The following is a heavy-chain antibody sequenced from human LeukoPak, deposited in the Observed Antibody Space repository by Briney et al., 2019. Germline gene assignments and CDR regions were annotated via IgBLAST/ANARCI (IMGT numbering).Heavy chain of an antibody. CDR1: GFTFSDYY. CDR3: AKPSPGSSGYYPYYFDY. V-gene: IGHV3-11*01. D-gene: IGHD3-22*01. J-gene: IGHJ4*02. Sequence: PGGSLRLSCAASGFTFSDYYMSWIRQAPGKGLEWVSYISSSGSTIYYADSVKGRFTISRDNSKNTLYLQMNSLRAEDTAVYYCAKPSPGSSGYYPYYFDYWGQGTLVTVSS. CDR2: ISSSGSTI.